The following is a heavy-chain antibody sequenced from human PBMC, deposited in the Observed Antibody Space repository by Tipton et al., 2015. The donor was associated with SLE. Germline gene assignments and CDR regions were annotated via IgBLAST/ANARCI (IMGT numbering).Heavy chain of an antibody. Sequence: SLRLSCADSGFTFRSYRMHWVRQAPGKGLVWVSRINSDGRSTVYADSVEGRFTISRDNTKNTLYLQMNSLRAEDTAVYFCASESPGEVEVGHWGQGTLVTVSS. CDR1: GFTFRSYR. CDR3: ASESPGEVEVGH. V-gene: IGHV3-74*01. J-gene: IGHJ4*02. CDR2: INSDGRST. D-gene: IGHD3-3*01.